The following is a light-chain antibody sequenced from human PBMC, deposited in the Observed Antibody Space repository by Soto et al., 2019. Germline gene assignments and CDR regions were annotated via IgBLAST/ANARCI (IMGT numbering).Light chain of an antibody. CDR2: DAS. CDR1: RSISSW. Sequence: DIQMTQSPSTLSASVGDRVTITCRASRSISSWLAWYQQKPGKPPKLLIYDASSFEGGVPSRFSGSGSGTEFTLTISSLQPDDSATYYCLQHNNYPRTFGQGTKVDIK. V-gene: IGKV1-5*01. CDR3: LQHNNYPRT. J-gene: IGKJ1*01.